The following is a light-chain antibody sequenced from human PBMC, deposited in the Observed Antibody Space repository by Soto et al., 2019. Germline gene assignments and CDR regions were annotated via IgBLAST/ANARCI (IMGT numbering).Light chain of an antibody. Sequence: QSALTQPASVSGSPGQSIPVSCTGTSSDIGGHNYVSWSQQYPGKVPKLIIYEVTNRPSGVSNRFSGSKSGNTASLTVSGLQAEDEADYYCSSYTTTSTVVFGGGTKLPVL. CDR3: SSYTTTSTVV. J-gene: IGLJ2*01. CDR1: SSDIGGHNY. V-gene: IGLV2-14*01. CDR2: EVT.